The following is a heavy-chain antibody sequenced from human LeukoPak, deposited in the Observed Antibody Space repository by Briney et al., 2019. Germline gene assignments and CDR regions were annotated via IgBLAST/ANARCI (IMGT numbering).Heavy chain of an antibody. CDR3: AKGNANSWFQFDY. CDR2: IYSGGGT. Sequence: GGSLRLSCAASGFTVSSNYMSWVRQAPGKGLEWVSVIYSGGGTYYADSVKCRFTISRDNSRNMLFLQLNSLTVEDTAVYFCAKGNANSWFQFDYWGQGTLVTVSS. D-gene: IGHD6-13*01. J-gene: IGHJ4*02. V-gene: IGHV3-53*01. CDR1: GFTVSSNY.